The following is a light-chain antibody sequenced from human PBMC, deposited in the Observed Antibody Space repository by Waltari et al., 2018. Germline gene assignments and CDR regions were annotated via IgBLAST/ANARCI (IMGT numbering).Light chain of an antibody. J-gene: IGKJ2*01. Sequence: DIQMTQSPSSLSASVGDRVTIPCRASQSISNYLNWYQQKPGKAPNLLIYAASSLQSGVPSRFSGSGSGTSFTLTISSLQPEDCATYFCQQSYTTPPTFGQGTKLEIK. CDR1: QSISNY. V-gene: IGKV1-39*01. CDR3: QQSYTTPPT. CDR2: AAS.